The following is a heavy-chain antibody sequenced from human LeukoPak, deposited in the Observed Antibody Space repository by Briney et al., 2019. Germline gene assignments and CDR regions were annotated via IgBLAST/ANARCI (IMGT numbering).Heavy chain of an antibody. CDR1: GGSISSSSYY. CDR2: IYYSGST. Sequence: SETLSLTCTVSGGSISSSSYYWGWIRQPPGKGLEWIGSIYYSGSTYYNPSLKSRVTISVDTSKNQFSLKLSSVTAADTAVYYCARDRTRPYYYYYMDVWGKGTTVTVSS. CDR3: ARDRTRPYYYYYMDV. J-gene: IGHJ6*03. V-gene: IGHV4-39*07. D-gene: IGHD2-15*01.